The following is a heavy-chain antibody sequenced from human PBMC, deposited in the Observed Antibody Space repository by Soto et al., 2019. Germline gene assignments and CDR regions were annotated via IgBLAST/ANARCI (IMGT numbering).Heavy chain of an antibody. CDR1: GFTFSSYW. D-gene: IGHD3-3*01. CDR3: ARYYTIFGVVTVLDGMDV. Sequence: GGSLRLSCAASGFTFSSYWMHWVRQAPGKGLVWVSRINSDGSSTSYADSVKGRFTISRDNAKNSLCLQMNSLRAEDTAVYYCARYYTIFGVVTVLDGMDVWGQGTTVTVSS. V-gene: IGHV3-74*01. CDR2: INSDGSST. J-gene: IGHJ6*02.